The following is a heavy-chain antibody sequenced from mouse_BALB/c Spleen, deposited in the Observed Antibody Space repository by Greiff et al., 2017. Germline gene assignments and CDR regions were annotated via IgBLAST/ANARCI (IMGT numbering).Heavy chain of an antibody. V-gene: IGHV2-6-7*01. CDR2: IWGGGST. Sequence: VQGVESGPGLVAPSQSLSITCTVSGFSLTGYGVHWVRQPPGKGLEWLGMIWGGGSTDYNSALKSRLSISKDNSKSQVFLKMNSLQTDDTAMYYCARNRYDGAWFAYWGQGTLVTVSA. CDR3: ARNRYDGAWFAY. D-gene: IGHD2-14*01. CDR1: GFSLTGYG. J-gene: IGHJ3*01.